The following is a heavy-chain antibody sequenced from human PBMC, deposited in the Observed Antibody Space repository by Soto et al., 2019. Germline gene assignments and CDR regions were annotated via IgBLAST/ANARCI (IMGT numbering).Heavy chain of an antibody. CDR2: ISYDGSNK. CDR3: ARDHDREQWLVGWFDP. J-gene: IGHJ5*02. V-gene: IGHV3-30*03. CDR1: GFTFSSYG. Sequence: GGSLRLSCAASGFTFSSYGMHWVRQAPGKGLEWVAVISYDGSNKYYADSVKGRFTISRDNSKNTLYLQMSSLRSEDTAVYYCARDHDREQWLVGWFDPWGQGTLVTVSS. D-gene: IGHD6-19*01.